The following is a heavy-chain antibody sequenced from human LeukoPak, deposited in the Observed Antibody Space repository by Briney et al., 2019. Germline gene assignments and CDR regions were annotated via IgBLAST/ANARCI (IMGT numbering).Heavy chain of an antibody. Sequence: GGSLRLSCAASGFTFSSYGMSWVRQAPGKGLEWVSDISGSGRATNYADSVKGRFTVSRDRSMNTVDLQMDSLSAEDTAVYYCVKLGALIKNGMDVWGQGTTVTVSS. J-gene: IGHJ6*02. CDR2: ISGSGRAT. CDR3: VKLGALIKNGMDV. V-gene: IGHV3-23*01. CDR1: GFTFSSYG. D-gene: IGHD3-16*01.